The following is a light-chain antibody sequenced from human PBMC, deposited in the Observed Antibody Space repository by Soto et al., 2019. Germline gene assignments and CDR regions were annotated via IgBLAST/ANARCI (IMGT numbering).Light chain of an antibody. CDR2: EVA. CDR1: NSDVGGYDY. J-gene: IGLJ3*02. CDR3: SSHADSYNWV. Sequence: QSALTQPPSASGSPGQSVTISCTGTNSDVGGYDYVSWYQQHPGKAPKLMIYEVAKWPSGVPDRFSGSKSGNTASLTVSGLQAEDEADYYCSSHADSYNWVFGGGTKLTVL. V-gene: IGLV2-8*01.